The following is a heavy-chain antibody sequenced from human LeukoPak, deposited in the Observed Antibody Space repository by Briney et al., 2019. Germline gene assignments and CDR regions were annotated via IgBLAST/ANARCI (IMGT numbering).Heavy chain of an antibody. J-gene: IGHJ4*02. Sequence: PSETLSLTCTVSGGSISSGGYYWSWIRQHPGTGLEWIGYIYYSGSTYYNPSLKSRVTISVDTSKNQFSLKLSSVTAADTAVYYCARGRYSGSYPIDYWGQGTLVTVSS. CDR3: ARGRYSGSYPIDY. D-gene: IGHD1-26*01. CDR2: IYYSGST. CDR1: GGSISSGGYY. V-gene: IGHV4-31*03.